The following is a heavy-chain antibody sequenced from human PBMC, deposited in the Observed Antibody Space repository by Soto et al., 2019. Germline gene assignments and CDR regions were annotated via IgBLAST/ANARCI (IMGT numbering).Heavy chain of an antibody. CDR1: GGTFSSYA. V-gene: IGHV1-69*13. J-gene: IGHJ6*02. Sequence: GASVKVSCKASGGTFSSYAISWVRQAPGQGLEWMGGIIPIFGTANYAQKFQGRVTITADESTSTAYMELSSLRSEDTAVYYCARFARGGYYPCYYYYGMDVWGQGTTVTVSS. CDR2: IIPIFGTA. D-gene: IGHD3-22*01. CDR3: ARFARGGYYPCYYYYGMDV.